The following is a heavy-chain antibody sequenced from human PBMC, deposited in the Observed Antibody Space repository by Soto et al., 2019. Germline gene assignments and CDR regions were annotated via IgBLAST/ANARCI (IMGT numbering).Heavy chain of an antibody. D-gene: IGHD1-26*01. CDR3: ARDQVTWEPSGFDP. J-gene: IGHJ5*02. Sequence: ASVKVSCKASGYTFTSYGISWVRQAPGQGLEGMGWISAYNGNTNYAQKLQGRVTMTTDTSTSTAYMELRSLRSDVTVVYYCARDQVTWEPSGFDPWGQGTLVTVSS. CDR2: ISAYNGNT. V-gene: IGHV1-18*01. CDR1: GYTFTSYG.